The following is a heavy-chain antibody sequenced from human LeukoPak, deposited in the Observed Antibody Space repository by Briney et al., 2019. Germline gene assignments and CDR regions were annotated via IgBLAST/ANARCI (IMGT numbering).Heavy chain of an antibody. J-gene: IGHJ6*02. CDR2: VYYNGNT. CDR1: RGSIRGSNYY. V-gene: IGHV4-39*02. D-gene: IGHD2-15*01. CDR3: TRELVAATYFYNYGMDV. Sequence: PSGTLSLTCVVSRGSIRGSNYYCGCTRQPPGKWPEWIGSVYYNGNTYYNESLKSRVIIPIDTSKNQFSLKVTAVTAADTAVYYGTRELVAATYFYNYGMDVWGQGTTVTVSS.